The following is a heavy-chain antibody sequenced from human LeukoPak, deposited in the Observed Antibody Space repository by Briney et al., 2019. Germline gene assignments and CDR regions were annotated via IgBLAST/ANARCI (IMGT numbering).Heavy chain of an antibody. Sequence: ASVKVSFKASGYTFTSYAMHWVRQAPGQRLEWMGWINAGNGNTKYSQKFQGWVTMTRDTSISTAYMELSRLRSDDTAVYYCARAYYYYDSSGPLGYWGQGTLVTVSS. CDR3: ARAYYYYDSSGPLGY. CDR1: GYTFTSYA. CDR2: INAGNGNT. J-gene: IGHJ4*02. D-gene: IGHD3-22*01. V-gene: IGHV1-3*01.